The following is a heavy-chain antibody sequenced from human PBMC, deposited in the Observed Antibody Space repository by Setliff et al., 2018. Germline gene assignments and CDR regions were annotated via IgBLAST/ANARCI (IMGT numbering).Heavy chain of an antibody. Sequence: RLSCVGSDFTFSNSAMSWVRQAPGKGLEWVSTITDSGSKILYVDSVKGRFTISRDNSKNSLYLQMDSLRPEDTAVYYCAKDRLFPRYWGLGTLVTVSS. D-gene: IGHD2-21*01. CDR2: ITDSGSKI. CDR3: AKDRLFPRY. J-gene: IGHJ4*02. V-gene: IGHV3-23*01. CDR1: DFTFSNSA.